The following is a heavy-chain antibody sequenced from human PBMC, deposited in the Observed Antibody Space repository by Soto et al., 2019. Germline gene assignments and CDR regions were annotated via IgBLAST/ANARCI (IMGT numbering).Heavy chain of an antibody. V-gene: IGHV1-18*03. D-gene: IGHD5-12*01. CDR3: ATSYDSGFDP. Sequence: QLQLVQSGAEVERPGASVRVSCKAYGYPFSKYGISWIRQAPGQGLEWMGWIKPDNGDTNYAQKFQGRVTMTTDTSSTSAYMELRSLRSDDMAVYYCATSYDSGFDPWGQGTLVSVSS. CDR2: IKPDNGDT. J-gene: IGHJ5*02. CDR1: GYPFSKYG.